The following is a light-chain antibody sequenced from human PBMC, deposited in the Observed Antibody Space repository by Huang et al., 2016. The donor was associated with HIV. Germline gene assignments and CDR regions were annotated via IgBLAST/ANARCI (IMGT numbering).Light chain of an antibody. Sequence: VMTQSPATLPVSPGERATLSCRARQSINNNLAWYQKKPGQAPRLVIYGAYTRATDLPPRFSGSGSGTNFTLTINSLQSEDFAVYFCQQYNEWPRTFGQGTKVEVK. CDR1: QSINNN. J-gene: IGKJ1*01. CDR2: GAY. CDR3: QQYNEWPRT. V-gene: IGKV3-15*01.